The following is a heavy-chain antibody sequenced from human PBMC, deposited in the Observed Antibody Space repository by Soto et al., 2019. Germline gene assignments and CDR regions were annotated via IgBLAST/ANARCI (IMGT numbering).Heavy chain of an antibody. CDR1: GGSLSNYG. Sequence: QVQLVQSGAEVKKPGSSVKVSCKASGGSLSNYGISWVRQAPRQGLEWMGAIIPVSGTPNYAQKFQDRVTITADESTTTVYMEVRSLTSEDTAVYYCARGDATKIVVTTYYAMDVWGQGTTVTVSS. CDR2: IIPVSGTP. V-gene: IGHV1-69*12. J-gene: IGHJ6*02. CDR3: ARGDATKIVVTTYYAMDV. D-gene: IGHD3-22*01.